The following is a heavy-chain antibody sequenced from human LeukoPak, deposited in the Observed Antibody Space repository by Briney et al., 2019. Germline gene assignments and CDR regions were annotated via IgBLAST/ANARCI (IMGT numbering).Heavy chain of an antibody. CDR3: ARDLGYSSGPNY. CDR2: ISGGSSFT. CDR1: GFSFSSSS. J-gene: IGHJ4*02. Sequence: GGSLRLSCAASGFSFSSSSMNWVRQAPGKGLEWVSYISGGSSFTYYVDSVKGRFTISRDNAKNSLYLQMNSLRAEDTAVYYCARDLGYSSGPNYWGQGTRVTVSS. D-gene: IGHD6-19*01. V-gene: IGHV3-21*01.